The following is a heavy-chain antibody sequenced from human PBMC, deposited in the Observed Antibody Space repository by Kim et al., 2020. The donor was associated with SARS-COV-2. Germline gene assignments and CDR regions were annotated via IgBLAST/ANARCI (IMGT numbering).Heavy chain of an antibody. CDR3: ARGPTTAKGILYYYYGMDV. CDR2: IYYSGST. J-gene: IGHJ6*02. D-gene: IGHD4-17*01. Sequence: SETLSLTCTVSGGSISSGGYYWSWIRQHPGKGLEWIGYIYYSGSTYYNPSLKSRVTISVDTSKNQFSLKLSSVTAADTAVYYCARGPTTAKGILYYYYGMDVWGQGTTVTVSS. CDR1: GGSISSGGYY. V-gene: IGHV4-31*03.